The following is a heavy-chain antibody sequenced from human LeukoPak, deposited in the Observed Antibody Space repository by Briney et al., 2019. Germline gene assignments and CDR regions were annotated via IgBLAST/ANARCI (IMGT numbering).Heavy chain of an antibody. CDR1: GLTFSTCG. V-gene: IGHV3-30*02. J-gene: IGHJ4*02. Sequence: GSLRLSCAASGLTFSTCGMHWVRQAPGKGLEWVAFIRYDGSNKYYADSVKGRFIISRDNSENTLYLQMNSPRAEDTAVYYCAKDRSYYDSGGYRNFDYWGQGTLVTVSS. CDR2: IRYDGSNK. CDR3: AKDRSYYDSGGYRNFDY. D-gene: IGHD3-22*01.